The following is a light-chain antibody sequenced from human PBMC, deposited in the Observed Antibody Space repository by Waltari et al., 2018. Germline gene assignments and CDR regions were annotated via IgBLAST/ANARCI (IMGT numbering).Light chain of an antibody. Sequence: EIVMTQSPDTLSVSPGERATLSCRASQSVSSNLAWYQQKPGQAPRLRIYGASTRATGIPARFSCSGSGTEFTLTISSMQSEDFAVYYCQQYNNWPRRTFGQGTKVEIK. CDR1: QSVSSN. V-gene: IGKV3-15*01. CDR3: QQYNNWPRRT. J-gene: IGKJ1*01. CDR2: GAS.